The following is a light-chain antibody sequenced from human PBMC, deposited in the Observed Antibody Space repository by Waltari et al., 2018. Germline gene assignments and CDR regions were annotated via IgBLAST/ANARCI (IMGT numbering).Light chain of an antibody. CDR2: AAS. CDR1: QSISNY. CDR3: QQSYSTLWT. V-gene: IGKV1-39*01. Sequence: DIQMTQSPSSLSASVGDRVTITCRASQSISNYLNWYQQKPGNAPKLLIYAASSLQSGVPSRFSGSASGTDFTLTISSLQPEDFATYYCQQSYSTLWTFGQGTKVEIK. J-gene: IGKJ1*01.